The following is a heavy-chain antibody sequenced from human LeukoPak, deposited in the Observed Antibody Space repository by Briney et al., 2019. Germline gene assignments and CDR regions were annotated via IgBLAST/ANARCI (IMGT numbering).Heavy chain of an antibody. V-gene: IGHV3-23*01. CDR3: ASRHSGYDSVRY. D-gene: IGHD5-12*01. CDR1: GFTFSSYA. J-gene: IGHJ4*02. CDR2: ISGSGGST. Sequence: PGRSLRLSCAASGFTFSSYAMSWVRQAPGKGLEWVSAISGSGGSTYYADSVRGRFTISRDNSKNTLYLQMNSLRAEDTAVYYCASRHSGYDSVRYWGQGTLVTVSS.